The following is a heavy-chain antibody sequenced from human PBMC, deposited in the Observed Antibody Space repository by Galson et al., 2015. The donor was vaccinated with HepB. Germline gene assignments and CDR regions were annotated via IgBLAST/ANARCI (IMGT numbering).Heavy chain of an antibody. D-gene: IGHD3-3*02. Sequence: SVTVSCKAFGYTFTSHTFSWVRQAPGQGLEWMGWVSAYNGNTNYAQKFQDRVSMTTDTSASTAYMELRSLRSDDTAVYYCARDLSRDYWGQGTLVTVSS. J-gene: IGHJ4*02. CDR1: GYTFTSHT. CDR3: ARDLSRDY. V-gene: IGHV1-18*04. CDR2: VSAYNGNT.